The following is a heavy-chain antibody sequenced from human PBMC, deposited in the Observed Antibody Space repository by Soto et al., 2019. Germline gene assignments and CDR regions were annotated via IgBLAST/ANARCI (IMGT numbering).Heavy chain of an antibody. J-gene: IGHJ6*02. V-gene: IGHV5-51*01. CDR1: GDMCTDYG. D-gene: IGHD3-3*01. CDR3: ARGSDFWSGYSDYYYGMDV. Sequence: LKIWCRAAGDMCTDYGSGCVRQMPGKGLEWMGIIYPYDSDTRYSPSFQGQVTISAAKSISTAYLQWSSLKASDTAMYYCARGSDFWSGYSDYYYGMDVWGQGTTVTVSS. CDR2: IYPYDSDT.